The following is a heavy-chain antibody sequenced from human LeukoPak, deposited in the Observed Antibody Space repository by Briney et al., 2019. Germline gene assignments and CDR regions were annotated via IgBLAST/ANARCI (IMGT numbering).Heavy chain of an antibody. J-gene: IGHJ4*02. CDR1: GYSFTGYY. V-gene: IGHV1-2*02. Sequence: GASVKVSCKASGYSFTGYYMHWVRQAPGQGLEWMGWINPNSGGTNYAQKFQGRVTMTRDTSISTAYMELSRLRSDDTAVYCCAGASGYLYYFDYWGQGTLVTVSS. CDR2: INPNSGGT. CDR3: AGASGYLYYFDY. D-gene: IGHD3-9*01.